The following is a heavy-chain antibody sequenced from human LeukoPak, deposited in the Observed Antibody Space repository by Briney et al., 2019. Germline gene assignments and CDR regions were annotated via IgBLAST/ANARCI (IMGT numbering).Heavy chain of an antibody. J-gene: IGHJ3*02. V-gene: IGHV3-21*01. CDR2: ITSSSTYT. CDR3: ARESGFRGDAFDI. CDR1: GFSFSSYN. Sequence: GGSLRLSCAASGFSFSSYNMNWVRLTPGKGLEWVSSITSSSTYTFYADSVKGRFTISRDNAKNSLYLQMNSLRAEDTAVYYCARESGFRGDAFDIWGQGTMVTVSS. D-gene: IGHD3-10*01.